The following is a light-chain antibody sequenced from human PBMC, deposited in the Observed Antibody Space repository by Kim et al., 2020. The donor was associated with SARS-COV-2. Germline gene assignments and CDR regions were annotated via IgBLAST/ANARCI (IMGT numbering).Light chain of an antibody. Sequence: QSALTQPASVSGSPGQSITISCTGSSSDVENYNVVSWYQQHPGKAPKLLIYEGNKRPSGISNRFSGSKSGNTASLTISGLQAEDEADYYCFSYAGSWVFGGGTKLTVL. CDR3: FSYAGSWV. CDR1: SSDVENYNV. CDR2: EGN. V-gene: IGLV2-23*01. J-gene: IGLJ3*02.